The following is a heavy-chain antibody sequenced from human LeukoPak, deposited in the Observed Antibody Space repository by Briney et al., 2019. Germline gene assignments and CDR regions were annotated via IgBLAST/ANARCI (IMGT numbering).Heavy chain of an antibody. Sequence: SVKVSCKASGGTFSSYAISWVRQAPGQGLEWMGGIIPIFGTANYAQKFQGRVAITADESTSTAYMELSSLRSEDTAVYYCATGTPHYYDSSGYFLSGFDYWGQGTLVTVSS. J-gene: IGHJ4*02. CDR2: IIPIFGTA. D-gene: IGHD3-22*01. CDR1: GGTFSSYA. CDR3: ATGTPHYYDSSGYFLSGFDY. V-gene: IGHV1-69*01.